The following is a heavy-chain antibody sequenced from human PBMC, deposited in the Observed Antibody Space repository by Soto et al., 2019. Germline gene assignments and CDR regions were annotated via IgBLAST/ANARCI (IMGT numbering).Heavy chain of an antibody. J-gene: IGHJ6*02. CDR3: TRDGVYDILTGYQYGMDV. Sequence: LRLSCTASGFTFGDYAMSWFRQAPGKGLEWVGFIRSKAYGGTTEYAASVKGRFTISRDDSKSIAYLQMNSLKTEDTAVYYCTRDGVYDILTGYQYGMDVWGQGTTVTVSS. V-gene: IGHV3-49*03. CDR1: GFTFGDYA. CDR2: IRSKAYGGTT. D-gene: IGHD3-9*01.